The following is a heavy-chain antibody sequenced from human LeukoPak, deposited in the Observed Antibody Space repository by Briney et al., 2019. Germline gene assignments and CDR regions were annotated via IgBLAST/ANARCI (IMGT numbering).Heavy chain of an antibody. CDR1: GGTFSSYA. CDR3: ARDGVVPAARDAFDI. J-gene: IGHJ3*02. Sequence: SVKVSCKASGGTFSSYAISWVRQAPGQGLKWMGGIIPIFGTANYAQKFQGRVTITTDESTSTAYMELSSLRSEDTAVYYCARDGVVPAARDAFDIWGQGTMVTVSS. D-gene: IGHD2-2*01. V-gene: IGHV1-69*05. CDR2: IIPIFGTA.